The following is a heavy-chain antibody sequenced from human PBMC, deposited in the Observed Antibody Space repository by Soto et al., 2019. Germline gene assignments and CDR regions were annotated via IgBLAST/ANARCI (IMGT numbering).Heavy chain of an antibody. CDR3: ARGNHRWLQLWYFDL. CDR2: IIPIFGTV. CDR1: GGTFSNYP. D-gene: IGHD5-12*01. J-gene: IGHJ2*01. V-gene: IGHV1-69*12. Sequence: QVQLVQSGAEVKKPGSSVKVSCKASGGTFSNYPISWARQAPGQGLEWMGGIIPIFGTVNYAQKFQSRVTITADESTSTAYMELSSLRSEDTAVYYCARGNHRWLQLWYFDLWGRGTLVTVSS.